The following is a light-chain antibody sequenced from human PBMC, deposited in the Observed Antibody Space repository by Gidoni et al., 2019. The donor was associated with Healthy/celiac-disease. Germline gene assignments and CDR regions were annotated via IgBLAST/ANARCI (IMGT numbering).Light chain of an antibody. CDR3: QQYNSYST. J-gene: IGKJ1*01. Sequence: DIQMTQSPSTLSASVGDRVTITCLASQSISSWLALSQQKPGKAPKLLIYKASSLESGVPLRFSGSGSGTEFTLTISSLQPYDFATYYCQQYNSYSTFGQRNQGGNQT. CDR1: QSISSW. CDR2: KAS. V-gene: IGKV1-5*03.